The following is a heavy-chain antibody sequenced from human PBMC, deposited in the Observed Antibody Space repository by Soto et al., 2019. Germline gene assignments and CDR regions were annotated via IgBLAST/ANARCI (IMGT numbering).Heavy chain of an antibody. CDR3: ARSGLQYCFDP. V-gene: IGHV1-18*01. Sequence: ASVKVSCKDSGYTFTSYGISWVRQAPGQGLEWMGWINPYSGNTDYAQNFQGRITVTTDTSTGTAYKELRTLRSDDTAVYYCARSGLQYCFDPWGQGTLVTVSS. D-gene: IGHD4-4*01. CDR1: GYTFTSYG. CDR2: INPYSGNT. J-gene: IGHJ5*02.